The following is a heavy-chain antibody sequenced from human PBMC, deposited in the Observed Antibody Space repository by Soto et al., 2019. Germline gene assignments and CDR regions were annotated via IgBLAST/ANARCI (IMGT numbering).Heavy chain of an antibody. Sequence: QVQLQESGPGLVKPSETLSLTCTVSGVSVNTAGYYWTWIRQPTGKALEWVGFIYYSGSTNSNPSLKSRATVSMDTSKKQFSLRLTSVTAADTDVDYCARATGRGGDYVQWGQGTLVTVSS. CDR1: GVSVNTAGYY. J-gene: IGHJ4*02. CDR3: ARATGRGGDYVQ. V-gene: IGHV4-61*08. D-gene: IGHD4-17*01. CDR2: IYYSGST.